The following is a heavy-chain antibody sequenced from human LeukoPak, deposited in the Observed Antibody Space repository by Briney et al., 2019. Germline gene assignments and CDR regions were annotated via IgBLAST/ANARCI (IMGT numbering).Heavy chain of an antibody. CDR3: ARSTATTADAFDI. Sequence: PSETLSLTCTVSGGSISISSYYWGWIRQPPGKGLEWIGSIYYSGSTYYNPSLKSRVTISVDTSKNQFSLKLSSVTAADTAVYYCARSTATTADAFDIWGQGTMVTVSS. CDR1: GGSISISSYY. V-gene: IGHV4-39*01. D-gene: IGHD6-25*01. J-gene: IGHJ3*02. CDR2: IYYSGST.